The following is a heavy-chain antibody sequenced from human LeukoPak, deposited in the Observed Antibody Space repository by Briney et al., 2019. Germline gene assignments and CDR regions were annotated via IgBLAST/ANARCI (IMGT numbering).Heavy chain of an antibody. CDR2: IYSGGST. D-gene: IGHD2-2*02. CDR3: ARDGLSYTNPNNWFDP. Sequence: PGGSLRLSCAASGFTVSSNYMSWVRQAPGKGLEWVSVIYSGGSTYYADSVKGRFTISRHNSKNTLYLQMNSLRAEDTAVYYCARDGLSYTNPNNWFDPWGQGTLVTVSS. V-gene: IGHV3-53*04. CDR1: GFTVSSNY. J-gene: IGHJ5*02.